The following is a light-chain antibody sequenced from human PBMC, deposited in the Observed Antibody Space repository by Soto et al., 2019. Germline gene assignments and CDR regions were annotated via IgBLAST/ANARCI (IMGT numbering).Light chain of an antibody. Sequence: EIVMTQSPATLSVSAGERVTLSCRAGESISNNLAWYQQKPGQAPRLLIYGAATRAAGIPARFSGRGSGTEFTLTISSLQSEDFGVYYRQQYNNWPGSFGQGTKVDIK. V-gene: IGKV3-15*01. J-gene: IGKJ1*01. CDR1: ESISNN. CDR2: GAA. CDR3: QQYNNWPGS.